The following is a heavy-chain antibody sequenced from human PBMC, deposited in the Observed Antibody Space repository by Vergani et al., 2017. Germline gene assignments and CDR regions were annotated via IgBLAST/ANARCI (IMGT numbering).Heavy chain of an antibody. Sequence: QVQLQQWGAGLLKPSETLSLTCAVYGGSFSGYYWSWIRQPPGKGLEWIGEINHSGSTNYNPSLKSRVTISVDTSKNQFSLQLSSVTAADTAVYYCARALGVAGTDYWGQGTLVTVSS. CDR1: GGSFSGYY. CDR3: ARALGVAGTDY. D-gene: IGHD6-19*01. J-gene: IGHJ4*02. CDR2: INHSGST. V-gene: IGHV4-34*01.